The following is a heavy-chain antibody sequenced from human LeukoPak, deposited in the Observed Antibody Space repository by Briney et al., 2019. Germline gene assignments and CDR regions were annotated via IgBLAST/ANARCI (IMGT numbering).Heavy chain of an antibody. J-gene: IGHJ4*02. CDR1: GYSFTSYW. CDR3: ARPRGDSSGWYYYFDY. CDR2: IYPGDSDT. Sequence: GESLKISCKGSGYSFTSYWIGLVRPTPGKGLELMGIIYPGDSDTRYTPSFQGQVTITADKSISTAYLQWSSLKASDTAMYYCARPRGDSSGWYYYFDYWGQGTLVTVS. V-gene: IGHV5-51*01. D-gene: IGHD6-19*01.